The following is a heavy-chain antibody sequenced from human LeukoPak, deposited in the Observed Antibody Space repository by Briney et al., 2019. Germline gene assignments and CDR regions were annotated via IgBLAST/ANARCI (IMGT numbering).Heavy chain of an antibody. CDR2: IYTSGTI. D-gene: IGHD3-10*01. CDR1: GGSISSYH. CDR3: ARDSGTTGEVKFDP. J-gene: IGHJ5*02. V-gene: IGHV4-4*07. Sequence: PSETLSLTCTVSGGSISSYHWSWIRQPAGTALEWIGRIYTSGTITYNPSLKSPVTMSVDTSKNQFSLKLSSVTAADTAVYYCARDSGTTGEVKFDPWGQGTLVTVSS.